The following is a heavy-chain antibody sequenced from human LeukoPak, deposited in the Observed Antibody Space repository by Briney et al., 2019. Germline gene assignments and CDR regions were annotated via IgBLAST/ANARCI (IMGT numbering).Heavy chain of an antibody. CDR1: GFTFSSYA. Sequence: GGSLRLSCAASGFTFSSYAMSWVRQAPGKGLERVSAISGSGGSTYYADSVKGRFTISRDNSKNTLFLQMNSLRAEDTAVYYCARHVCYYDSSGYLGYWGQGTLVTVSS. V-gene: IGHV3-23*01. CDR2: ISGSGGST. D-gene: IGHD3-22*01. CDR3: ARHVCYYDSSGYLGY. J-gene: IGHJ4*02.